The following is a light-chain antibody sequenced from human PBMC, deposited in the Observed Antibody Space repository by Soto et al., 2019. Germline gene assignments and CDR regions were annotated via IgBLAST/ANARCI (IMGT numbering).Light chain of an antibody. CDR1: SSDVGGYNY. CDR3: SSYAASNNFYFV. J-gene: IGLJ3*02. CDR2: EVT. Sequence: QSVLTQPPSASGSPGQSVTISCTGTSSDVGGYNYVSWYQQYPGRAPKLMIYEVTKRPSGVPDRFSGSKSGNTASLTVSGLQAEDEGDYYGSSYAASNNFYFVFGGGTKLTVL. V-gene: IGLV2-8*01.